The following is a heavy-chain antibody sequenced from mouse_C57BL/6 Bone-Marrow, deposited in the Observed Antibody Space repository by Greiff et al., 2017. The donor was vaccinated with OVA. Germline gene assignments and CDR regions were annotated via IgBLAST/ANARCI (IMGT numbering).Heavy chain of an antibody. CDR3: ARRHYGSSYWYFDV. D-gene: IGHD1-1*01. CDR1: GFNIKNTY. J-gene: IGHJ1*03. V-gene: IGHV14-3*01. Sequence: EVKLLESVAELVRPGASVKLSCTASGFNIKNTYMHWVKQRPEQGLEWIGRIDPANGNTKYAPKFQGKATITADTSSNTAYLQLSSLTSEDTAIYYCARRHYGSSYWYFDVWGTGTTVTVSS. CDR2: IDPANGNT.